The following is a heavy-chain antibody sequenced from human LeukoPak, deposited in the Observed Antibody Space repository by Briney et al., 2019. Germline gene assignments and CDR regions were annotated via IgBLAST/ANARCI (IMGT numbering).Heavy chain of an antibody. Sequence: HSGGSLRLSCAASGFTFSSYAMHWVRQAPGKGLEWVAVISYDGSNKYYADSVKGRFTISRDNSKNTLYLQMNSLRAEDTAVYYCARDPDWLDYFDYWGQGTLVTVSS. CDR3: ARDPDWLDYFDY. J-gene: IGHJ4*02. V-gene: IGHV3-30*04. CDR1: GFTFSSYA. CDR2: ISYDGSNK. D-gene: IGHD3-9*01.